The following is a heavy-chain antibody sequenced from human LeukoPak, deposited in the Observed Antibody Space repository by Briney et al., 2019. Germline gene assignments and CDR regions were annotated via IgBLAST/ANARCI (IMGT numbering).Heavy chain of an antibody. V-gene: IGHV4-61*08. J-gene: IGHJ3*02. CDR1: GGSVSSAGYY. Sequence: SETLSLTCTVSGGSVSSAGYYWSWIRRPPGKGLEFIGYIHYSGSTNYNPSLKSRVTISVDTSKNQFSLKLSSVTAADTAVYYCARGSTLHYDILTGYYTPGPFDIWGQGTMFTVSS. CDR3: ARGSTLHYDILTGYYTPGPFDI. D-gene: IGHD3-9*01. CDR2: IHYSGST.